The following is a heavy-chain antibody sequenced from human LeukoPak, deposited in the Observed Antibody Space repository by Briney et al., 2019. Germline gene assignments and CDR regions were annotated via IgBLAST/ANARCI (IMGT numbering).Heavy chain of an antibody. J-gene: IGHJ4*02. V-gene: IGHV3-23*01. CDR2: ITGSGGTT. CDR3: AKGLHHTTPREIDY. Sequence: PGGSLRLSCAASGFTFSNNAMSWVRQAPGKGLEWVSAITGSGGTTYYADSVKGRFTISRDNSKNTLYLQMNSLRAEDTAVYYCAKGLHHTTPREIDYWGQGTLVSVSS. D-gene: IGHD1-1*01. CDR1: GFTFSNNA.